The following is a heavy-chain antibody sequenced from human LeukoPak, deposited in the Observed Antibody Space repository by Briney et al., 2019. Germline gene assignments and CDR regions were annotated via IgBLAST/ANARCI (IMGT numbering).Heavy chain of an antibody. CDR3: ARSLGGGDWYFDY. CDR2: INSDGSSI. D-gene: IGHD2-21*01. V-gene: IGHV3-74*01. CDR1: GFTFSSHW. J-gene: IGHJ4*02. Sequence: GGSLRLSCAASGFTFSSHWMHWVRQAPGKGLVWVSRINSDGSSISYADSVKGRFTISRDNAKNSLYLQMDSLRAEDTAMYYCARSLGGGDWYFDYWGQGTLVTVSS.